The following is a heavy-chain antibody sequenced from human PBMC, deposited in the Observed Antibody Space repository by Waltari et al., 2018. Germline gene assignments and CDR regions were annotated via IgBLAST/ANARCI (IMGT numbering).Heavy chain of an antibody. CDR3: AREERNWYFDL. CDR2: IWYDGSNK. D-gene: IGHD6-25*01. J-gene: IGHJ2*01. Sequence: QVQLVESGGGVVQPGRSLRLSCAASGFTFSSYGMHWVRQAPGKGLEWVAVIWYDGSNKYYADSGKGRFTISRDNSKNTLYLQMNSLRAEDTAVYYCAREERNWYFDLWGRGTLVTVSS. CDR1: GFTFSSYG. V-gene: IGHV3-33*01.